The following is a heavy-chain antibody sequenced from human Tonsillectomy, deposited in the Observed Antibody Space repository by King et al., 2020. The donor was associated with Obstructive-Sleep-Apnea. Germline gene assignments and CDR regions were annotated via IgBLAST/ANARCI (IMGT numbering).Heavy chain of an antibody. J-gene: IGHJ4*02. CDR2: IDPSDSYT. D-gene: IGHD1-26*01. V-gene: IGHV5-10-1*01. CDR1: GYSFTSYW. CDR3: ASTQVGTTPSYFDY. Sequence: VQLVESGAEVKKPGESLRISCKGSGYSFTSYWISWVRQMPGKGLEWVGRIDPSDSYTNYSPSFQGHVTISADKSISTAYLQWSSLKASDTAMYYWASTQVGTTPSYFDYWGQGTLVTVSS.